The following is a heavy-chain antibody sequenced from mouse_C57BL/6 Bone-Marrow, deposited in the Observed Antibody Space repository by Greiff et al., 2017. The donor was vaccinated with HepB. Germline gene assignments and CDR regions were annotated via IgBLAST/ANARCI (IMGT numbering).Heavy chain of an antibody. Sequence: EVQGVESGGGLVKPGGSLKLSCAASGFTFSSYAMSWVRQTPEKRLEWVATISDGGSYTYYPDNVKGRFTISRDNAKNNLYLQMSHLKSEDTAMYYCARGYYGSSYWGQGTTLTVSS. CDR2: ISDGGSYT. V-gene: IGHV5-4*01. CDR1: GFTFSSYA. CDR3: ARGYYGSSY. D-gene: IGHD1-1*01. J-gene: IGHJ2*01.